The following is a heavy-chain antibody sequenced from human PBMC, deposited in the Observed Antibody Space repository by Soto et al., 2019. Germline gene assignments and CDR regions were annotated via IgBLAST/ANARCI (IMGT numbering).Heavy chain of an antibody. CDR3: AATIFYYGMGI. CDR2: IGPSDSYT. D-gene: IGHD3-3*01. Sequence: WERQKPGKGLEWMGRIGPSDSYTNYSPSFQGHVTISADKSISTAYLQWSSLKASDTFMCYCAATIFYYGMGICGQGTSVSGSS. V-gene: IGHV5-10-1*01. J-gene: IGHJ6*02.